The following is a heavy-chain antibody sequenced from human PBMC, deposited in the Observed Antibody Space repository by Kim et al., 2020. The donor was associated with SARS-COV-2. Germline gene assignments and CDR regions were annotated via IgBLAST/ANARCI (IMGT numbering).Heavy chain of an antibody. CDR3: AREGYYYDSSGYYY. Sequence: ADSGKGRFTISRDNAKNSLYLQMNSLRAEDTAVYYCAREGYYYDSSGYYYWGQGTLVTVSS. V-gene: IGHV3-48*03. J-gene: IGHJ4*02. D-gene: IGHD3-22*01.